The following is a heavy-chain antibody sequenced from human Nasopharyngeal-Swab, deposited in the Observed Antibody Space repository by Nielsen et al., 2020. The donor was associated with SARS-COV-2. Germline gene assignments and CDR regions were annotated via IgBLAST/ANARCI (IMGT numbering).Heavy chain of an antibody. J-gene: IGHJ6*02. V-gene: IGHV3-30-3*01. CDR3: ASGGYGDYDAYYYGMDV. D-gene: IGHD4-17*01. CDR2: ISYDGSNK. Sequence: GESLKISCAASGFTFSSYTIHRVRQAPGKGLEWVAVISYDGSNKYYADSVKGRFTISRDNSKNTLYLQMNSLRAEDTAVYYCASGGYGDYDAYYYGMDVWGQGTTVTVSS. CDR1: GFTFSSYT.